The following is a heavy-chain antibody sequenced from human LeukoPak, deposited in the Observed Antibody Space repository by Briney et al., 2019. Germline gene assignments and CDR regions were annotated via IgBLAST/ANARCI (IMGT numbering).Heavy chain of an antibody. CDR3: AKETRRWFGELLSYYFDY. Sequence: SYIYYADSLKGRFTISRDNSKNTLYLQMNSLRAEDTAVYYCAKETRRWFGELLSYYFDYWGQGTLVTVSS. J-gene: IGHJ4*02. V-gene: IGHV3-23*01. CDR2: SYI. D-gene: IGHD3-10*01.